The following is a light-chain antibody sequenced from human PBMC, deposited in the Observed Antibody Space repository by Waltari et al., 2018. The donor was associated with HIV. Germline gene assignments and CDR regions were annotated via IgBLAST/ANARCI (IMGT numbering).Light chain of an antibody. CDR3: YSTDSSDWV. CDR2: EDS. Sequence: SYELTQPPSVSVSPGQTARITCSGDALANKYAYWYQLKSGQAPVLVIYEDSKRPSGIPERFSGSSSGTMATLTISGAQVEDEADYYCYSTDSSDWVFGGGTKLTVL. J-gene: IGLJ3*02. CDR1: ALANKY. V-gene: IGLV3-10*01.